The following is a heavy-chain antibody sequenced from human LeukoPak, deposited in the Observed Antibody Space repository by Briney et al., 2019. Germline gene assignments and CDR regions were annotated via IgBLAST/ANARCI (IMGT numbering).Heavy chain of an antibody. CDR3: ARDRTTFGEFDY. D-gene: IGHD3-10*01. J-gene: IGHJ4*02. CDR2: IYSGGNT. CDR1: GFSVRGNY. V-gene: IGHV3-53*01. Sequence: GGSLRLSCAASGFSVRGNYMSWVRQAPGKGLEWVSVIYSGGNTYYADSVKGRFTISRDNSKNRLYLQMNSLSAEDTAVYYCARDRTTFGEFDYWGQGTLVTVSS.